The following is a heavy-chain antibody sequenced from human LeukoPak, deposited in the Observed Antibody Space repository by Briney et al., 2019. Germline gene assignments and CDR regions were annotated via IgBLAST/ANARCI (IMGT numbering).Heavy chain of an antibody. CDR3: ARDEAPVVPASSPYWYYYGMDV. CDR1: GFTFSSYS. CDR2: ISSSSSYI. Sequence: PGGSLRLSCAASGFTFSSYSMNWVRQAPGKGLEWVSSISSSSSYIYYADSVKGRFTISRDNAKNSLYLQMNSLRAEDTAVYYCARDEAPVVPASSPYWYYYGMDVWGQGTTVTVSS. J-gene: IGHJ6*02. V-gene: IGHV3-21*01. D-gene: IGHD2-2*01.